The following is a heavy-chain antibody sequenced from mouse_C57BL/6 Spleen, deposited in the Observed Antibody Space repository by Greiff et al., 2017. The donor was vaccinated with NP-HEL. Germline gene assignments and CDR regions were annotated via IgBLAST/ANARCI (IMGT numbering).Heavy chain of an antibody. CDR3: ARGEYYSNPFAY. Sequence: EVQLVESGGGLVKPGGSLKLSCAASGFTFSSYAMSWVRQTPEKRLEWVATISDGGSYTYYPDNVKGRFTISRDNAKNNLYLQMSHLKSEDTAMYYCARGEYYSNPFAYWGQGTLVTVSA. J-gene: IGHJ3*01. D-gene: IGHD2-5*01. CDR2: ISDGGSYT. V-gene: IGHV5-4*01. CDR1: GFTFSSYA.